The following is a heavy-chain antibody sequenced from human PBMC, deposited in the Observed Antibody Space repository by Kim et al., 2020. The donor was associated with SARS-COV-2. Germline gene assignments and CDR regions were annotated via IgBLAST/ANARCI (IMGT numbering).Heavy chain of an antibody. V-gene: IGHV3-74*01. J-gene: IGHJ4*02. CDR3: GLYQRGSGWE. CDR1: GFTFSENW. Sequence: GGSLRLSCAASGFTFSENWMHWVRQAPGKGLLWVSCIGAHGRVINYADSVKGRFIISRDNAQNTLYLQMNSLRAEDTALDYCGLYQRGSGWEWSKGTLVTVSS. D-gene: IGHD3-10*01. CDR2: IGAHGRVI.